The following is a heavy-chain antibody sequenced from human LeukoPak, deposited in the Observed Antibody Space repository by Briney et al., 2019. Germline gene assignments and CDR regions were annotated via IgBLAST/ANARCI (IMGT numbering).Heavy chain of an antibody. CDR1: GFTFSSYA. CDR3: AKRVVVTAIQYYFDY. CDR2: IRTGGAT. J-gene: IGHJ4*02. Sequence: GESLKLSCEGSGFTFSSYAMSWVRQAPGKGLEWVSAIRTGGATYYADSVKGRFTISRDNSKNTLYLQMNSLRAEDTAVYYCAKRVVVTAIQYYFDYWGQGTLVTVSS. D-gene: IGHD2-21*02. V-gene: IGHV3-23*01.